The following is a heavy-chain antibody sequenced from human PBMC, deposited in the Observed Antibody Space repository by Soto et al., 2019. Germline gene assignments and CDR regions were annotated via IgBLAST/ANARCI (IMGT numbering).Heavy chain of an antibody. CDR1: GGSISSYY. Sequence: SETLSLTCTVSGGSISSYYWSWIRQPPGKGLEWIGYIYYSGSTNYNPSLKSRVTISVDTSKNQFSLKLSSVTAADTAVYYCARVSSGVYYDFWSGPYGMDVWGQGTTVTVSS. CDR2: IYYSGST. CDR3: ARVSSGVYYDFWSGPYGMDV. J-gene: IGHJ6*02. V-gene: IGHV4-59*01. D-gene: IGHD3-3*01.